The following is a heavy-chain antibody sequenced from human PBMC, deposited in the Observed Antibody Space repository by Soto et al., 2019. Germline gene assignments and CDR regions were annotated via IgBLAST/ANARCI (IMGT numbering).Heavy chain of an antibody. V-gene: IGHV3-48*02. J-gene: IGHJ6*02. CDR1: GFTFSSYS. D-gene: IGHD2-2*01. CDR2: ISSSSSTI. Sequence: HPGGSLRLSCAASGFTFSSYSMNWVRQAPGKGLEWVSYISSSSSTIYYADSVKGRFTISRDNAKNSLYLQMNSLRDEDTAVYYCARDQYCSSTSCYVFWDYYYGMDVWGQGTTVTVSS. CDR3: ARDQYCSSTSCYVFWDYYYGMDV.